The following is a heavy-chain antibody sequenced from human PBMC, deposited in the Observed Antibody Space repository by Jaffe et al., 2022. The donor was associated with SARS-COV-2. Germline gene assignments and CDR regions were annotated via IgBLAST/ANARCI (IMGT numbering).Heavy chain of an antibody. CDR2: ISGDGDST. CDR1: GFTFSGYA. Sequence: EVQLLESGGGLVQPGGSLRLSCAASGFTFSGYAMSWVRQAPGKGLEWVSGISGDGDSTYYADSVRGRFTIYRDNSKNTLYLQMNSLRAEDTALYYCAKDLAGGHSYGPHFDYWGQGTLVTVSS. D-gene: IGHD5-18*01. J-gene: IGHJ4*02. V-gene: IGHV3-23*01. CDR3: AKDLAGGHSYGPHFDY.